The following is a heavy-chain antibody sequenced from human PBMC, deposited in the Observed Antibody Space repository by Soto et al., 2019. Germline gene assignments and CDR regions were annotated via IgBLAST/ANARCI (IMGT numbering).Heavy chain of an antibody. CDR2: IYYSGSA. J-gene: IGHJ2*01. V-gene: IGHV4-39*01. CDR1: GGSISSSSYY. CDR3: AIVRSRDGTTHSGAYWHFDL. Sequence: PSETLSLTCTVSGGSISSSSYYWGWIRQPPGKGLEWIGSIYYSGSAYYNQSLKSRVTISVDTSRNQFSLRLSSVTAADTAVYHFAIVRSRDGTTHSGAYWHFDLWGRGTQVTVSS. D-gene: IGHD7-27*01.